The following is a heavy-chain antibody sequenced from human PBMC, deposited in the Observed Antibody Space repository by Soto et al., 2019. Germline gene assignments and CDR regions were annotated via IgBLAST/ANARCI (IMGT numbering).Heavy chain of an antibody. Sequence: QVKLVESGGGVVEPGGSLRLSCAVSGFAFENYYMTWIRQAPGKGLEWLSDISENSYHTNIADSIKGRFTISRDNAKKSLYLQMAGLRVEDTAVYYCARRYSAQDHWGRGTLVIVSS. CDR3: ARRYSAQDH. V-gene: IGHV3-11*05. CDR2: ISENSYHT. CDR1: GFAFENYY. J-gene: IGHJ4*02. D-gene: IGHD5-18*01.